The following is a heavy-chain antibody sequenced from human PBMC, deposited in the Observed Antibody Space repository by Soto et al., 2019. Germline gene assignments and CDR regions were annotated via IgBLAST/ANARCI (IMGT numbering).Heavy chain of an antibody. Sequence: QVQLVESGGGVVQPGRSLRLSCAASGFTFRSYGVHWVRQAPGKGLEWVALIWYDGSNRYYADSVKGRFTISRDNSKNTLYLQMNSLRAEDTAIYYCARDPQTVTTRRTSFYYYGMDVWGQGTTVTVSS. D-gene: IGHD4-17*01. J-gene: IGHJ6*02. CDR1: GFTFRSYG. CDR2: IWYDGSNR. CDR3: ARDPQTVTTRRTSFYYYGMDV. V-gene: IGHV3-33*01.